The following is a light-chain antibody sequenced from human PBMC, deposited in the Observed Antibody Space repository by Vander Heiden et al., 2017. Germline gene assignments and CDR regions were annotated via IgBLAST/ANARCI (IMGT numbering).Light chain of an antibody. CDR2: DAS. CDR1: QSVSSY. J-gene: IGKJ4*01. V-gene: IGKV3-11*01. CDR3: QQRSNWPLLT. Sequence: VMTQSPDTLSFSPWERATLSCSASQSVSSYFAWYHQKPRQPPRLLIYDASNGATGIPASFSGSRSGADFTLTISSLGPEDFAVYYCQQRSNWPLLTFGRGTKVEIK.